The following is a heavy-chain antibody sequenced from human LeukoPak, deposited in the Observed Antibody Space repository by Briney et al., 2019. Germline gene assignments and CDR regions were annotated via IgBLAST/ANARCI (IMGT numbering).Heavy chain of an antibody. CDR1: GFTFSSYE. CDR2: ISSSGSTI. Sequence: GGSLRLSCAASGFTFSSYEMNRVRQAPGKGLEWVSYISSSGSTIYYADSVKGRFTISRDNAKNSLYLQMNSLRAEDTAVYYCAREPLSATPSDYYYGMDVWGQGTTVTVSS. CDR3: AREPLSATPSDYYYGMDV. D-gene: IGHD2-15*01. V-gene: IGHV3-48*03. J-gene: IGHJ6*02.